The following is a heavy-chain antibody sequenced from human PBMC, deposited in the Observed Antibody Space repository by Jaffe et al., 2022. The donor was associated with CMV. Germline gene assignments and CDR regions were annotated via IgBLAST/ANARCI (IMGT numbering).Heavy chain of an antibody. CDR1: GFTFSSYW. J-gene: IGHJ4*02. CDR3: ARETRITIFGVVIGNYFDY. D-gene: IGHD3-3*01. Sequence: EVQLVESGGGLVQPGGSLRLSCAASGFTFSSYWMHWVRQAPGKGLVWVSRINSDGSSTSYADSVKGRFTISRDNAKNTLYLQMNSLRAEDTAVYYCARETRITIFGVVIGNYFDYWGQGTLVTVSS. CDR2: INSDGSST. V-gene: IGHV3-74*01.